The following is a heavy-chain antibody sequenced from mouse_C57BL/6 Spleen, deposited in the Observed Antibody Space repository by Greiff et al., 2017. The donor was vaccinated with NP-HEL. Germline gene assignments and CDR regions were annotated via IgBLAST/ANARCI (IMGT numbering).Heavy chain of an antibody. CDR1: GFTFSDYG. CDR3: ARGDYSNYYFDY. Sequence: DVQLVESGGGLVKPGGSLKLSCAASGFTFSDYGMHWVRQAPEKGLEWVAYISSGSSTIYYADTVKGRFTISRATAKNTLFLQMTSLRSEDTAMYYCARGDYSNYYFDYWGQGTTLTVSS. D-gene: IGHD2-5*01. CDR2: ISSGSSTI. J-gene: IGHJ2*01. V-gene: IGHV5-17*01.